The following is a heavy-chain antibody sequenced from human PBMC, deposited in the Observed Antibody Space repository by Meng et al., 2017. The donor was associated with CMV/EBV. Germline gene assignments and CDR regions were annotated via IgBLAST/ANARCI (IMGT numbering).Heavy chain of an antibody. CDR2: INHSGST. V-gene: IGHV4-34*01. J-gene: IGHJ4*02. CDR3: ARVWTGN. CDR1: GGSFSGYY. D-gene: IGHD3/OR15-3a*01. Sequence: SQTLSLTCAVHGGSFSGYYWSWIRQPPGKGLEWIGEINHSGSTNYNPSLKSRVTISVDTSKNQFSLKLSSVTAADTAVYYCARVWTGNWGQGTLVTVSS.